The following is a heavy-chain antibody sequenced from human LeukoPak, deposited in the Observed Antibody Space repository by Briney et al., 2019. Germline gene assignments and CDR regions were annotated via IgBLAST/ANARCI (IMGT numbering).Heavy chain of an antibody. Sequence: SETLSLTCAVYGGSFSGYYWSWIRQPPGKGLEWIGEINHSGSTNYNPSLKSRVTISVDTSKNQFSLKLSSVSAADTAVYYCARGGRSLVAAQFDLWGRGTLVTVSS. CDR3: ARGGRSLVAAQFDL. J-gene: IGHJ2*01. V-gene: IGHV4-34*01. CDR2: INHSGST. D-gene: IGHD2-15*01. CDR1: GGSFSGYY.